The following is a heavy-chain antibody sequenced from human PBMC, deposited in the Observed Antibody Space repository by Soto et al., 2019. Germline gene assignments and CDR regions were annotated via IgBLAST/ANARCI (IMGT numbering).Heavy chain of an antibody. Sequence: EVQLEASGGGLVQPGGSLKLSCVASGFRFSDSVMHWVRQVSGKGLEWVGRITSTADTSAATYSASVKDRFTASRDDLKNTAYQQMNSLQTEDTAVYYCNGSQYFAIDIWGQGTMVLVSS. CDR1: GFRFSDSV. V-gene: IGHV3-73*01. CDR2: ITSTADTSAA. D-gene: IGHD3-10*01. J-gene: IGHJ3*02. CDR3: NGSQYFAIDI.